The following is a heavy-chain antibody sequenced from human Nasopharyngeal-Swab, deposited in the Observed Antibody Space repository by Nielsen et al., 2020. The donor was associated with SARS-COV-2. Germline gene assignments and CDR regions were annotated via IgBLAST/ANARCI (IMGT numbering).Heavy chain of an antibody. Sequence: SETLSLTCTVSGGSISNYYWSWIRQPPGKGLEWIGQIFYSWSTNYNPSIKTRVTISVDTSKNEFSLKLNSVTAADTAVYYCARFSGSYSLNWFDPWGQGILVIVSS. V-gene: IGHV4-59*01. CDR2: IFYSWST. CDR3: ARFSGSYSLNWFDP. CDR1: GGSISNYY. D-gene: IGHD3-10*01. J-gene: IGHJ5*02.